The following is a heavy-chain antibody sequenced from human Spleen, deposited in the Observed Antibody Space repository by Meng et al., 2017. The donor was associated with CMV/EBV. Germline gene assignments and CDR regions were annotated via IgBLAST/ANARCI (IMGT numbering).Heavy chain of an antibody. Sequence: SVKVSCKASGGTFSSYAISWVRQAPGQGLEWMGGIIPIFGTANYAQKFQGGVTITTDESTSTAYMELSSLRSEDTAVYYCARDGGIVVRYYYYGMDVWGQGTTVTVSS. CDR1: GGTFSSYA. CDR2: IIPIFGTA. J-gene: IGHJ6*02. V-gene: IGHV1-69*05. CDR3: ARDGGIVVRYYYYGMDV. D-gene: IGHD3-22*01.